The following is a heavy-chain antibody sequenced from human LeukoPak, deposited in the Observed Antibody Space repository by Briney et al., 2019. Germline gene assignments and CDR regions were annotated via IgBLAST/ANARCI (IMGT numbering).Heavy chain of an antibody. CDR3: ARLRYYYDSSGYHPNFDY. CDR1: GGSISSYY. CDR2: IYYSGST. D-gene: IGHD3-22*01. Sequence: SGTLSLTCTVSGGSISSYYWSWIRQPPGKGLEWIGYIYYSGSTNYNPSLKSRATISVDTSKNQFSLKLSSVTAADTAVYYCARLRYYYDSSGYHPNFDYWGQGTLVTVSS. J-gene: IGHJ4*02. V-gene: IGHV4-59*01.